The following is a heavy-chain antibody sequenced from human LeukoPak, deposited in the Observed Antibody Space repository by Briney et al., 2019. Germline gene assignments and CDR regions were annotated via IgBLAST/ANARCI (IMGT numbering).Heavy chain of an antibody. J-gene: IGHJ3*02. CDR2: ISGSGGST. CDR1: GFTFSSYA. V-gene: IGHV3-23*01. D-gene: IGHD3-22*01. Sequence: GGSLRLSCAASGFTFSSYAVSWVRQAPGKGLEWVSAISGSGGSTYYADSVKGRFTISRDNSKNTLYLQMNSLRAEDTAVYYCAKAVTYYYDSSGYYYIGDAFDIWGQGTMVTVSS. CDR3: AKAVTYYYDSSGYYYIGDAFDI.